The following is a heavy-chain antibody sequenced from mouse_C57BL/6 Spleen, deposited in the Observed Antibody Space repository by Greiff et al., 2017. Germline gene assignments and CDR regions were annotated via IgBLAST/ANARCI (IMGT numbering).Heavy chain of an antibody. CDR2: INPNNGGT. J-gene: IGHJ2*01. Sequence: VQLQQSGPELVKPGASVKMSCKASGYTFTDYNMHWVKQSHGKSLEWIGYINPNNGGTSYNQKFKGKATLTVNKSSSTAYMERRSLTSEDSAVYYCARFGYYSNYVDYWGQGTTLTVSS. CDR1: GYTFTDYN. CDR3: ARFGYYSNYVDY. D-gene: IGHD2-5*01. V-gene: IGHV1-22*01.